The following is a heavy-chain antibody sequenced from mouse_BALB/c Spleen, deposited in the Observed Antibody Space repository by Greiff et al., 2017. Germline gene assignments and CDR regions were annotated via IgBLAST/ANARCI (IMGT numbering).Heavy chain of an antibody. V-gene: IGHV3-2*02. D-gene: IGHD1-1*01. J-gene: IGHJ2*01. CDR1: GYSITSDYA. CDR3: AKTTVVAYYFDY. Sequence: EVQRVESGPGLVKPSQSLSLTCTVTGYSITSDYAWNWIRQFPGNKLEWMGYISYSGSTSYNPSLKSRISITRDTSKNQFFLQLNSVTTEDTATYYCAKTTVVAYYFDYWGQGTTLTVSS. CDR2: ISYSGST.